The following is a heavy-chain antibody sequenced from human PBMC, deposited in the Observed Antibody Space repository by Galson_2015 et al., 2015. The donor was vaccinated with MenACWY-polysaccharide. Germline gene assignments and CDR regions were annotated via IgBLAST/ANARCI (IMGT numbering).Heavy chain of an antibody. CDR3: ERPVRGARNHYYYMDV. CDR2: MNPNSGNT. CDR1: GYTFTSYD. V-gene: IGHV1-8*02. D-gene: IGHD1-14*01. J-gene: IGHJ6*03. Sequence: SVKVSCKASGYTFTSYDINWVRQASGQGLEWMGWMNPNSGNTGYAQKFQGRVTMTRNTSISTAYMELSRLRSEDTAVYYCERPVRGARNHYYYMDVWVKGTLVTVSS.